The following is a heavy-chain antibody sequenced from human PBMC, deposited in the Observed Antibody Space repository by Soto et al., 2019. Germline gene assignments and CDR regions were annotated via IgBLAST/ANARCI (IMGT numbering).Heavy chain of an antibody. CDR1: GFTFDNYE. J-gene: IGHJ4*02. CDR2: ISSSASNR. Sequence: EVRLVESGGGLVQPGGSLKLSCAASGFTFDNYEMNWVRQAPGKGLEWVSYISSSASNRNYADSVKGRFTISRDNAKNSLYLQMNSLRAEDTAVYYCAKEATNINKFDYWGQGTLVTVSS. V-gene: IGHV3-48*03. D-gene: IGHD1-26*01. CDR3: AKEATNINKFDY.